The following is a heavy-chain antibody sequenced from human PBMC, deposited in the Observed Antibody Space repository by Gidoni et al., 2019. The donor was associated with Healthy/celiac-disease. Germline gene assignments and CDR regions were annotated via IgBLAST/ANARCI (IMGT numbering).Heavy chain of an antibody. CDR3: ARGSLGSSPIVVVPDASPRWFDS. CDR1: AGTFISLA. J-gene: IGHJ5*01. CDR2: IIPIFGTP. Sequence: QLQLFQSGAEVNKPGSSVKVSSTASAGTFISLACSWVRQAPGPGRAWKGVIIPIFGTPNYAQKFQGRVMIAGDEATRTASMDPISLRLDDTSVYYCARGSLGSSPIVVVPDASPRWFDSWGQGTLVTVSS. D-gene: IGHD2-2*01. V-gene: IGHV1-69*01.